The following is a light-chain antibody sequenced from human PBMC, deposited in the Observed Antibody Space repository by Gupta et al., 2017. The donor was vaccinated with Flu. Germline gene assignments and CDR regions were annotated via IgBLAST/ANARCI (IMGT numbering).Light chain of an antibody. J-gene: IGLJ2*01. V-gene: IGLV2-8*01. CDR1: SYDIGAYQF. CDR3: SAYAGNQNVL. Sequence: QSALTQPPSASGSPGQSVAVSCTGTSYDIGAYQFVSWYQQHPGKAPKLVLYEVNKRPSGVPDRFSGARSGNAASLTVAGLQADDEAVYFCSAYAGNQNVLFGGGTKLTV. CDR2: EVN.